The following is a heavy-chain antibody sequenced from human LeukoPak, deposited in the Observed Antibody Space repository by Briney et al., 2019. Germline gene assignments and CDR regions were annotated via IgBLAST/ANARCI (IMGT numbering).Heavy chain of an antibody. CDR2: MKPDSANT. Sequence: ASVTVSLTASVYTFPTYDINWVRQAAGQGLQWIGWMKPDSANTGYAQKFQGRVTMTRDSSISTAYMELSSLTSEDTAVYYCGSSPRPAGLATTWGQGTLVTVSS. D-gene: IGHD6-19*01. CDR1: VYTFPTYD. V-gene: IGHV1-8*01. J-gene: IGHJ5*02. CDR3: GSSPRPAGLATT.